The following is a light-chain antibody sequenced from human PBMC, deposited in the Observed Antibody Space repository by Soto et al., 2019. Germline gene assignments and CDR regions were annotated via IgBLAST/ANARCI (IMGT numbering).Light chain of an antibody. CDR3: HQYGMSPQT. Sequence: EIVLTQSPGALSLSPGESATLSCRASQSVSDTHVAWYQQRPGQAPRLLIYDASRRDIGVPDRFSGSGSGTDFTLTLRGLEPEDFAVYCCHQYGMSPQTFGQGTKVEIK. J-gene: IGKJ1*01. V-gene: IGKV3-20*01. CDR1: QSVSDTH. CDR2: DAS.